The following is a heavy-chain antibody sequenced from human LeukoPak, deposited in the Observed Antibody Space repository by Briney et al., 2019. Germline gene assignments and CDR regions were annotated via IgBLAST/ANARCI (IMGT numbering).Heavy chain of an antibody. CDR2: INHSGST. J-gene: IGHJ4*02. CDR1: GFTFSSYY. D-gene: IGHD2-2*01. V-gene: IGHV4-34*01. Sequence: GSLRLSCAASGFTFSSYYMSWVRQAPGKGLEWIGEINHSGSTNYNPSLKSRVTISVDTSKNQFSLKLSSVTAADTAVYYCARGLGPPSVVVPAAMVYWGQGTLVTVSS. CDR3: ARGLGPPSVVVPAAMVY.